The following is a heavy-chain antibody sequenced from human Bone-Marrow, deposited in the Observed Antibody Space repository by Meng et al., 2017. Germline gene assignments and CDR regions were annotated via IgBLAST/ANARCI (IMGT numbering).Heavy chain of an antibody. CDR1: GFTFSSYW. D-gene: IGHD6-13*01. V-gene: IGHV3-74*01. CDR2: INSDGSST. Sequence: GGSLRLSCAASGFTFSSYWMHWVRQAPGKGLVWVSRINSDGSSTSYADSVKGRFTISRDNAKNTLYLQMNSLRAEDTAVYYCGLAAAGTKYYFDYWGQGTLVTVSS. J-gene: IGHJ4*02. CDR3: GLAAAGTKYYFDY.